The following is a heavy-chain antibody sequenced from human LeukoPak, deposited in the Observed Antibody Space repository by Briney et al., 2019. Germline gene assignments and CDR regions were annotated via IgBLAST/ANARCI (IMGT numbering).Heavy chain of an antibody. J-gene: IGHJ4*02. Sequence: PGGSLRLSCAASGFTFSNYAMNWVRQAPGKGLEWVSYISRSRGSSIYYADSVKGRFTISRDNAKNSLYLQMNSLRAEDTAVYYCARDGYGDYYFDYWGQGTLVTVSS. V-gene: IGHV3-48*03. D-gene: IGHD4-17*01. CDR1: GFTFSNYA. CDR2: ISRSRGSSI. CDR3: ARDGYGDYYFDY.